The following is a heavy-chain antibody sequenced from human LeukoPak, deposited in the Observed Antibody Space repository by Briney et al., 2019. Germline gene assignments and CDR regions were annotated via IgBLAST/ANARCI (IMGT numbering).Heavy chain of an antibody. Sequence: SETLSLTCTVSGGSISSSRYYWGWIRQPPGKGLEWIGSIYYSGSTNYNPSLKSRVTISVDKSKNQFSLKLSSVTAADTAVYYCARGYYYDSSGYYSHGFDYWGQGTLVTVSS. J-gene: IGHJ4*02. D-gene: IGHD3-22*01. CDR1: GGSISSSRYY. CDR2: IYYSGST. CDR3: ARGYYYDSSGYYSHGFDY. V-gene: IGHV4-39*07.